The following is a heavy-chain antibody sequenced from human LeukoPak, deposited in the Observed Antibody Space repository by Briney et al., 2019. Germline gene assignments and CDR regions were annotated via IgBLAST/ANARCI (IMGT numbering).Heavy chain of an antibody. Sequence: PGRSLRLSCAASGLTFSNYGMHGVRQAPGKGLEWVAVISYDGSNKYYADSVKGRFAISIDNSKSTLYLQMNSLRAEDTAVYYCARDSSPIQPYYYMDVWGKGTTVTVSS. J-gene: IGHJ6*03. V-gene: IGHV3-30*09. CDR2: ISYDGSNK. CDR1: GLTFSNYG. CDR3: ARDSSPIQPYYYMDV. D-gene: IGHD1-1*01.